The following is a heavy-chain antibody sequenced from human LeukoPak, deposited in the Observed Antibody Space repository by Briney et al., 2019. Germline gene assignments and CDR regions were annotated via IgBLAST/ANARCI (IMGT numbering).Heavy chain of an antibody. J-gene: IGHJ4*02. V-gene: IGHV3-11*04. CDR1: GFTFSDYY. CDR3: ARAPLPSSGWPDYFDY. Sequence: GGSLRLSCAASGFTFSDYYMSWIRQAPGKRLEGVSYISSSGSTIYYADSVKGRFTISRDNAKNSLYLQMNSLRAEDTAVYYCARAPLPSSGWPDYFDYWGQGTLVTVSS. CDR2: ISSSGSTI. D-gene: IGHD6-19*01.